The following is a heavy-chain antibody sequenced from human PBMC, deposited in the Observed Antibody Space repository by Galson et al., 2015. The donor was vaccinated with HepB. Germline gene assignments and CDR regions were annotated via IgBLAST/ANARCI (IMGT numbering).Heavy chain of an antibody. Sequence: SVKVSCKASGGTFISYAISWVRQAPGQGLQWMGRIIPFLGMANYAQRFQGRVTITADTSTNTAYMELSSLRSEDTAVYYCARLTLGVTDAFDIWGQGTMVTVSS. CDR2: IIPFLGMA. CDR3: ARLTLGVTDAFDI. V-gene: IGHV1-69*04. D-gene: IGHD3-16*01. J-gene: IGHJ3*02. CDR1: GGTFISYA.